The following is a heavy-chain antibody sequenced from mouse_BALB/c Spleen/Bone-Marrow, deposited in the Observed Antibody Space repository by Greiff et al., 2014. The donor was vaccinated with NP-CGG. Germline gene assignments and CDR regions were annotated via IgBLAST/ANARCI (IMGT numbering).Heavy chain of an antibody. J-gene: IGHJ2*01. Sequence: VQLQQSGAELMKPGASMKISCKAPGYTFSSYWIEWVKQRPGHGLEWIGEILPGSGSTNYNDQFKGKATFTADASSSTAYMELCSLTSEDSAVYYCARFYYGNPTGYFDYWGQGTTLTVSS. V-gene: IGHV1-9*01. CDR2: ILPGSGST. D-gene: IGHD2-1*01. CDR3: ARFYYGNPTGYFDY. CDR1: GYTFSSYW.